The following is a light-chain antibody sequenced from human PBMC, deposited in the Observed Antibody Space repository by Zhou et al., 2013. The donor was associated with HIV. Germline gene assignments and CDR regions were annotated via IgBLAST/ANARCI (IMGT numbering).Light chain of an antibody. V-gene: IGKV3-20*01. CDR2: GAS. J-gene: IGKJ4*01. Sequence: EFVLTQSPGTLSLSPGERATLSCRTSQSVTSNFLAWYQQKPGQALRLLIYGASSRATGVPDRFSGSGSGTDFTLTISRLEPEDFAVYYCQQYNNWPLTFGGGTKVEIK. CDR1: QSVTSNF. CDR3: QQYNNWPLT.